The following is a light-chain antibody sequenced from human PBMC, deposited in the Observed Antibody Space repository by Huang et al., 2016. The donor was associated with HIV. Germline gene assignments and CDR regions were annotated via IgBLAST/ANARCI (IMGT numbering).Light chain of an antibody. CDR1: QGISSA. V-gene: IGKV1D-13*01. Sequence: AIQLTQSPSSLSASVGDRVTITCRASQGISSALAWYQQKPGKAPKLLIDDASSLESGVPSRFSGSGSGTDFTLTISSLQPEDFATYYCQQFNNYPQITFGQGTRLEIK. J-gene: IGKJ5*01. CDR3: QQFNNYPQIT. CDR2: DAS.